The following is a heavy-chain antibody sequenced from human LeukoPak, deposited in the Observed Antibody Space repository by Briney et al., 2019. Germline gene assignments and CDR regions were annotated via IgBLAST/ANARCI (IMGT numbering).Heavy chain of an antibody. J-gene: IGHJ2*01. CDR2: INPNSGGT. Sequence: ASVKVSCKASGYTFTGYYMHWVRQAPGQGLEWMGWINPNSGGTNYTQKFQGRVTMTRDTSISTAYMELSRLRSDDTAVYYCARQPIPDYLYFDLWGRGTLVTVSS. CDR1: GYTFTGYY. V-gene: IGHV1-2*02. CDR3: ARQPIPDYLYFDL.